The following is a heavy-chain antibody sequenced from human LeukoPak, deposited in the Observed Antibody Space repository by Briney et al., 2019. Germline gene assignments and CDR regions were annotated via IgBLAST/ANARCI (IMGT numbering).Heavy chain of an antibody. Sequence: GGSLRLSCAASGFTFSSYGMHWVRQAPGKGLEWVSYISSSSSTIYYADSVKGRFTISRDNSKNTLYLQMNSLRAEDTAVYYCAKGSYYYGSGSYWGQGTLVTVSS. J-gene: IGHJ4*02. CDR3: AKGSYYYGSGSY. CDR1: GFTFSSYG. V-gene: IGHV3-48*01. CDR2: ISSSSSTI. D-gene: IGHD3-10*01.